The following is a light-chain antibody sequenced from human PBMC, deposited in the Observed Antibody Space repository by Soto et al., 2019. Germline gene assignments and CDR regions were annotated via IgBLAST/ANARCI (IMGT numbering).Light chain of an antibody. CDR1: QSVSSY. Sequence: EIVLTQSPATLSLSPGERATLSCRASQSVSSYVAWYQQKPGQAPRLLIYDASNRATGIPARFSGSGSGTDFTLTTSSLEPEDFAVYYCQQRRTFGQGTKVEIK. V-gene: IGKV3-11*01. J-gene: IGKJ1*01. CDR2: DAS. CDR3: QQRRT.